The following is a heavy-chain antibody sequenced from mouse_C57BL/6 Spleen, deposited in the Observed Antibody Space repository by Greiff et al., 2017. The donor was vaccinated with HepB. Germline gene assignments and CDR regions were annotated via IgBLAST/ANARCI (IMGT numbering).Heavy chain of an antibody. CDR2: ISSGGSYT. CDR1: GFTFSSYG. Sequence: EVKLMESGGDLVKPGGSLKLSCAASGFTFSSYGMSWVRQTPDKRLEWVATISSGGSYTYYPDSVKGRFTISRDNAKNTLYLQMSSLKSEDTAMYYCARHGVAFDYWGQGTTLTVSS. CDR3: ARHGVAFDY. J-gene: IGHJ2*01. V-gene: IGHV5-6*01.